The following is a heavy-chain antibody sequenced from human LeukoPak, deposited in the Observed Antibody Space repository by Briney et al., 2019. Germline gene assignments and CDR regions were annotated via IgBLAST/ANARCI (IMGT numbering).Heavy chain of an antibody. CDR2: ISAYNGNT. Sequence: GASVKVSCKASGYTFTSYGISWVRQAPGQGLEWMGWISAYNGNTNYAQKLQGRVTMTTDTSTSTAYMELRSLRSDDTAVYYCARAQQLVRLRKPNWFDPWGQGTLVTVSS. D-gene: IGHD6-13*01. CDR3: ARAQQLVRLRKPNWFDP. J-gene: IGHJ5*02. CDR1: GYTFTSYG. V-gene: IGHV1-18*01.